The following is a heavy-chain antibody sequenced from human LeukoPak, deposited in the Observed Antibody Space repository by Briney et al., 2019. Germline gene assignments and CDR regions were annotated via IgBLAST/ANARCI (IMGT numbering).Heavy chain of an antibody. V-gene: IGHV3-48*03. J-gene: IGHJ6*04. CDR2: ISSSGSTI. Sequence: GGSLRLSCAASGFTSSSYEMNWVRQAPGKGLEWVSYISSSGSTIYYADSVKGRFTISRDNAMNSLYLQMNSLRAEDTAVYYCAELGITMIGGVWGKGTTVTISS. CDR1: GFTSSSYE. CDR3: AELGITMIGGV. D-gene: IGHD3-10*02.